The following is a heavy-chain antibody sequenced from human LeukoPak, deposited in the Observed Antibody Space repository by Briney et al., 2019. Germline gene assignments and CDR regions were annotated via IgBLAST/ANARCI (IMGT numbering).Heavy chain of an antibody. CDR3: ARGGYSFDY. Sequence: GGSLRLSCADSGFSLSGYWMTWVRQAPGKGLGWVARLHADGVEQNYVDSVTGRFTMSRDNAKKSLDLQMNSLRVEDTAVYYCARGGYSFDYLGQGTLVAVSS. CDR1: GFSLSGYW. CDR2: LHADGVEQ. D-gene: IGHD5-18*01. J-gene: IGHJ4*02. V-gene: IGHV3-7*01.